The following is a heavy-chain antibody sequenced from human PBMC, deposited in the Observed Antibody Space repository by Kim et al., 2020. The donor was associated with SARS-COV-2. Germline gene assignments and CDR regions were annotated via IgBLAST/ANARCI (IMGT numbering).Heavy chain of an antibody. Sequence: YYNPSRRSRVTIQLEPSKTQFSLRLGSVTAADTAVYYCARALWLRGVIDYWGQGTLVTVSS. J-gene: IGHJ4*02. CDR3: ARALWLRGVIDY. V-gene: IGHV4-31*02. D-gene: IGHD5-12*01.